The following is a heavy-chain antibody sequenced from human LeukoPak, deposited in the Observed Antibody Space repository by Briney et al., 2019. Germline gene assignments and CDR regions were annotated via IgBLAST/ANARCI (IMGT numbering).Heavy chain of an antibody. CDR2: ISNDGNKK. J-gene: IGHJ6*02. V-gene: IGHV3-30*18. CDR1: GFTFSRHG. Sequence: GGSLRLSCAASGFTFSRHGMHWVRQAPGKGLEWVTVISNDGNKKYYADSVEGRFTTSRDNSKLYLQMDSLRPEDTAVYYCAKDRSPTVTSFYYYHGMDVWGQGTTVTVSS. D-gene: IGHD4-17*01. CDR3: AKDRSPTVTSFYYYHGMDV.